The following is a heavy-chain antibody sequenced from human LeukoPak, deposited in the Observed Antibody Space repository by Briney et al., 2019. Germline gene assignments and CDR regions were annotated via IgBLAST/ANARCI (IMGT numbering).Heavy chain of an antibody. CDR3: ARDELGGSYY. J-gene: IGHJ4*02. CDR2: IYHSGST. V-gene: IGHV4-31*03. D-gene: IGHD1-26*01. CDR1: GGSISSGGYY. Sequence: SQTLSLTCTVSGGSISSGGYYWSWIRQHPGKGLEWIGYIYHSGSTYYNPSLKSRVTISVDTSKNQFSLKLSSVTAADTAVYYCARDELGGSYYWGQGTLVTVSS.